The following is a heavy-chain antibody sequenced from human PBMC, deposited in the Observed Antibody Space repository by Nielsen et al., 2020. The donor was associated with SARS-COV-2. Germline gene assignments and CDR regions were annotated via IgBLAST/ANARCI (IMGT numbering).Heavy chain of an antibody. J-gene: IGHJ4*02. CDR3: ATSGYSSGWIF. CDR1: GFTFSSYW. V-gene: IGHV3-7*01. CDR2: IKQDGSEK. D-gene: IGHD6-19*01. Sequence: GESLKISCAASGFTFSSYWMSWVRQAPGKGLEWVANIKQDGSEKYYVDSVKGQFTISRDNAKNSLYLQMNSLRTEDTAVYYCATSGYSSGWIFWGQGTLVTVSS.